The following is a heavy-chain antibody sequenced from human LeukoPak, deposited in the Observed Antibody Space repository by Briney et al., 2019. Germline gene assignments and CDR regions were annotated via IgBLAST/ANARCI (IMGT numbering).Heavy chain of an antibody. V-gene: IGHV3-7*01. Sequence: GGSLRLSCAASGFTFSSYWMSWVRQAPGKGLEWVANIKQDGSEKYYVDSVKGRFTISRDNAKNSLYLQMNSLRAEDTAVYYCARDVSGSQGAYYYYYYMDVWGKGTTVTISS. CDR3: ARDVSGSQGAYYYYYYMDV. CDR2: IKQDGSEK. D-gene: IGHD3-10*01. J-gene: IGHJ6*03. CDR1: GFTFSSYW.